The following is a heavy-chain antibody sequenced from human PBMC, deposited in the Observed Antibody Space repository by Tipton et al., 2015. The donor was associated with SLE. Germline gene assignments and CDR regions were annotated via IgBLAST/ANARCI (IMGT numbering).Heavy chain of an antibody. CDR1: GLTFSSYA. Sequence: SLRLSCAASGLTFSSYAMSWVRQAPGKGLEWVSAISNSGAWAHFADSVKGRFTISRDNSKSTLYLQMSSLRADDTAIYYCAKDRYCGGGTCFASYFDLWGQGTPVTVSS. CDR2: ISNSGAWA. D-gene: IGHD2-21*01. V-gene: IGHV3-23*01. CDR3: AKDRYCGGGTCFASYFDL. J-gene: IGHJ4*02.